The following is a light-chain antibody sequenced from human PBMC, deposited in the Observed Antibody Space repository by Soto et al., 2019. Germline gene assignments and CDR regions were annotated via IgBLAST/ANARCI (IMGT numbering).Light chain of an antibody. J-gene: IGKJ1*01. V-gene: IGKV1-5*03. CDR3: QQYETYLWT. CDR1: QNISSW. CDR2: KAS. Sequence: QMIQSPSTLSASVGDRLTITCRASQNISSWLAWLQQKPGRAPKLLISKASSLQSGVPSRFSGSGSETELTLSISGLQPDDFETDDCQQYETYLWTFGQGTKVDI.